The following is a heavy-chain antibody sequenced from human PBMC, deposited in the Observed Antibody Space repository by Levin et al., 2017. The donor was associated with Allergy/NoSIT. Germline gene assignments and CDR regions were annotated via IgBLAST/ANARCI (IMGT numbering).Heavy chain of an antibody. CDR3: AKAGYSSGWTDYYFDY. CDR2: ISGSGGST. J-gene: IGHJ4*02. Sequence: GESLKISCAASGFTFSSYAMSWVRQAPGKGLEWVSAISGSGGSTYYADSVKGRFTISRDNSKNTLYLQMNSLRAEDTAVYYCAKAGYSSGWTDYYFDYWGQGTLVTVSS. V-gene: IGHV3-23*01. D-gene: IGHD6-19*01. CDR1: GFTFSSYA.